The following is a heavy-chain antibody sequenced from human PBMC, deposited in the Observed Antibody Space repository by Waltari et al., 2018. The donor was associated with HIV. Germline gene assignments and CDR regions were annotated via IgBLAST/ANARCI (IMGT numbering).Heavy chain of an antibody. J-gene: IGHJ5*02. D-gene: IGHD4-4*01. Sequence: QLQLQESGPGLVKSPETLSLTCTVSGGSMTSSSYYWGWIRQPPVKGLEWIGSMSYSGSTYHNPSLMSRLTISVDTSKNQFSLKLTSVTAADTAVYYCARSFSGYSNYFDPWGQGTLVTVSS. V-gene: IGHV4-39*01. CDR2: MSYSGST. CDR1: GGSMTSSSYY. CDR3: ARSFSGYSNYFDP.